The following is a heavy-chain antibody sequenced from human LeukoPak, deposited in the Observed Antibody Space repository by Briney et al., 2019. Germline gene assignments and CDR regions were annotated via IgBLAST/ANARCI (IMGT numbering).Heavy chain of an antibody. CDR3: ARGSSSWYFEDYYYYYMDV. CDR2: INPNSGGT. D-gene: IGHD6-13*01. J-gene: IGHJ6*03. CDR1: GYTFTGYY. Sequence: ASVTVSCKASGYTFTGYYMHWVRQAPGQGLEWMGWINPNSGGTNYAQKFQGRVTMTRDTSISTAYMELSRLRSDDTAVYYCARGSSSWYFEDYYYYYMDVWGKGTTVTVSS. V-gene: IGHV1-2*02.